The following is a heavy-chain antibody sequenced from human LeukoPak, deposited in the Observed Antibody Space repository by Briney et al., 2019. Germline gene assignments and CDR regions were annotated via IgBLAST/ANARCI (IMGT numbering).Heavy chain of an antibody. CDR1: GLTFSSYS. D-gene: IGHD2-2*01. J-gene: IGHJ4*02. CDR3: ARGGEIVVPADY. V-gene: IGHV3-48*02. Sequence: PGGCLRLSCAASGLTFSSYSMNWVRQDPGKGLEWVSYISSSSSTIYYADSVKGRFTISRDNAKNSLYLQMNSLRDEDTAVHYCARGGEIVVPADYWGQGTLVTVSS. CDR2: ISSSSSTI.